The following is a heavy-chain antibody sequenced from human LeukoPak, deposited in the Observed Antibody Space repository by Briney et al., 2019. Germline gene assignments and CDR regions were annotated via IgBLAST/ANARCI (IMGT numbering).Heavy chain of an antibody. CDR1: GYSFTSYW. V-gene: IGHV5-51*01. Sequence: GEPLKISCKGSGYSFTSYWIGWVRQMPGKGLEWMGIIYPGDSDTRYSPSFQGQVTISADKSISTAYLQWSSLKASDTAMYYCARSCPYRYDAFDIWGQGTMVTVSS. CDR3: ARSCPYRYDAFDI. CDR2: IYPGDSDT. D-gene: IGHD3-16*02. J-gene: IGHJ3*02.